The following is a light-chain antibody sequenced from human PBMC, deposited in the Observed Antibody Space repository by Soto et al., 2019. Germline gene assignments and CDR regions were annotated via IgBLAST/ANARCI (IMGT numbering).Light chain of an antibody. CDR3: QQYYSNPRLP. CDR2: WAS. J-gene: IGKJ4*01. CDR1: QSVLYSSNNKNY. Sequence: DIVMTQSPDSLAVSLGERATINCKSSQSVLYSSNNKNYLAWYQQKPGQPPKLLIYWASTRESGVPDRFSGSGSGTDFTLTISSLQAEDVAVYYCQQYYSNPRLPFRGGTKVDIX. V-gene: IGKV4-1*01.